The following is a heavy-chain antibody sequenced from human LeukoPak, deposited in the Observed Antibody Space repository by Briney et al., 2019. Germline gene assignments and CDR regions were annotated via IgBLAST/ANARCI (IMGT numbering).Heavy chain of an antibody. V-gene: IGHV3-23*01. CDR1: GFTFSSYA. J-gene: IGHJ4*02. Sequence: PGGSLRLSCAASGFTFSSYAMHWVRQAPGKGLEWVAAISGGGGVTFYADCVKGRFTISRDNSKNTLFLQMDSLRAEDTAVYYCAKMGGGGSCSTSRCFFASWGQGTLVTVSS. CDR2: ISGGGGVT. CDR3: AKMGGGGSCSTSRCFFAS. D-gene: IGHD2-2*01.